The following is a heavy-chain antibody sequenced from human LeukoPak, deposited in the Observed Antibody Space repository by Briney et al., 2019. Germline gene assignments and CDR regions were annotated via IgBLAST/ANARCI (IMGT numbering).Heavy chain of an antibody. Sequence: PSETLSLTCTVSGGSISSGGYYWSWIRQHPGKGLEWIGYIYYSGSTYYNPSLKSRVTISVDTSKNQFSLKLSSVTAADTAVYYCARCGVYGDYAMYYFDYWGQGTLVTVSS. CDR2: IYYSGST. V-gene: IGHV4-31*03. J-gene: IGHJ4*02. D-gene: IGHD4-17*01. CDR3: ARCGVYGDYAMYYFDY. CDR1: GGSISSGGYY.